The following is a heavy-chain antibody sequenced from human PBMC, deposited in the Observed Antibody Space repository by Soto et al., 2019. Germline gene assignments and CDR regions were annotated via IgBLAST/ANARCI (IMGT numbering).Heavy chain of an antibody. CDR2: INPDGFNT. CDR1: EFIFSNYW. J-gene: IGHJ4*02. V-gene: IGHV3-74*01. D-gene: IGHD5-12*01. CDR3: VRDLTDGYVDFDS. Sequence: GGSLRLSCAASEFIFSNYWMHWFRQAPGKGLVWVSRINPDGFNTIYADSVKGRFTISRDNAKNTLYLQMNSLRAEDTAVYYCVRDLTDGYVDFDSWGQGTPVTVSS.